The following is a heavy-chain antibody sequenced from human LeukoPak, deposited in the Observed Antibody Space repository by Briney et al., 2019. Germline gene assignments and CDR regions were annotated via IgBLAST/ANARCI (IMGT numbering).Heavy chain of an antibody. CDR2: IRQDGSEK. CDR3: ARDGTAAGLYFDL. Sequence: GGSLRLSCEVSGFTFTDYWMNWVRHAPGKGPEGVASIRQDGSEKPCVDSVKGRFTISRDNTKNSLSLQLNCLRAEDAAVYSCARDGTAAGLYFDLWGQGTLVTVSS. J-gene: IGHJ4*01. V-gene: IGHV3-7*01. CDR1: GFTFTDYW. D-gene: IGHD6-13*01.